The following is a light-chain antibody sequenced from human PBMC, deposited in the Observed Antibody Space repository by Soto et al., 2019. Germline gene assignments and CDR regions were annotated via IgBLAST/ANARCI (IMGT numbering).Light chain of an antibody. Sequence: DIQMTQSPSSLSASVGDRVTITCLASQSISSYLNWYQQKPGKAPKLLIYAASSLQSGVPSRYSGSGSGTDFTLTITSLQPEDFATYYCQQSYSTPPNTFGKGTRLEIK. V-gene: IGKV1-39*01. CDR1: QSISSY. J-gene: IGKJ5*01. CDR2: AAS. CDR3: QQSYSTPPNT.